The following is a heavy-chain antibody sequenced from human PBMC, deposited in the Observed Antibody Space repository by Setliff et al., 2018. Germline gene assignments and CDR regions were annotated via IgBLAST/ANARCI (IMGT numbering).Heavy chain of an antibody. D-gene: IGHD3-10*01. Sequence: ASVKVSCKASGYTFTTYYMHWVRQAPGQGLEWMGIINPSGGYADYAQKFQGRVTMTRDTSTSTVYMELSSVTPADAAVYYCARGSEFYYGSGTIDSWGPGTLVTVSS. J-gene: IGHJ4*02. V-gene: IGHV1-46*01. CDR3: ARGSEFYYGSGTIDS. CDR1: GYTFTTYY. CDR2: INPSGGYA.